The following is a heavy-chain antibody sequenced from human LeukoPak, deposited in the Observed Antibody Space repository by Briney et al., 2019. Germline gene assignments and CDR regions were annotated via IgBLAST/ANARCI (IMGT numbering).Heavy chain of an antibody. Sequence: GSLRLSCAASGFTFSSYSMNWIRQPPGKGLEWIGSIYYSGSTYYNPSLKSRVTISVDTSKNQFSLKLSSVTAADTAVYYCARVYDGNAFDIWGQGTMVTVSS. V-gene: IGHV4-39*07. D-gene: IGHD2-8*01. CDR3: ARVYDGNAFDI. CDR1: GFTFSSYS. CDR2: IYYSGST. J-gene: IGHJ3*02.